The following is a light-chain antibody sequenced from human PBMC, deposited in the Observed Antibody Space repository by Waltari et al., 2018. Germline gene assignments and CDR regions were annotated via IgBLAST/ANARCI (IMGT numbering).Light chain of an antibody. V-gene: IGLV1-47*01. Sequence: QSVLTQPPSASGTPGQRVTISCSGSSSNIGSKYVYWYQQLPGTAPQLRIYRILQRPSGVPARFSGSKSGTSASLAISGLRSEDEADYYCAAWDDSLSCWVFGGGTKLTVL. CDR1: SSNIGSKY. CDR2: RIL. J-gene: IGLJ3*02. CDR3: AAWDDSLSCWV.